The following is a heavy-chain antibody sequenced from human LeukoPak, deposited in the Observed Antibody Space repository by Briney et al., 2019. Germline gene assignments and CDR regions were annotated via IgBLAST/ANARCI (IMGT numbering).Heavy chain of an antibody. V-gene: IGHV1-18*01. CDR3: ARGSRPRRNYDSRGYCSYYFDY. CDR2: ISAYNGNT. D-gene: IGHD3-22*01. CDR1: GYTFTSYG. Sequence: GASVKVSCKASGYTFTSYGISWVRQAPGQGLEWMGWISAYNGNTHYAQKLQGRVTMTTDTSTSTVYMELRSLRSDDTAVYYCARGSRPRRNYDSRGYCSYYFDYWGQGTLVTVSS. J-gene: IGHJ4*02.